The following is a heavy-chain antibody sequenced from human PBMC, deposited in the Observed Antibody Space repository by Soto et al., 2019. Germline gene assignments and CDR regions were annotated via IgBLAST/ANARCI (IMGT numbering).Heavy chain of an antibody. D-gene: IGHD1-26*01. CDR2: ISSSSSYI. CDR3: ARDVRVWRVGATPPRRSSFAY. J-gene: IGHJ4*02. Sequence: EVQLVESGGGLVKPGGSLRLSCAASGFTFSSYSMNWVRQAPGKGLEWVSSISSSSSYIYYADSVKGRFTISRDNAKNSLYLQMNSLRAEDTAVYYCARDVRVWRVGATPPRRSSFAYWGQGTLVTVSS. V-gene: IGHV3-21*01. CDR1: GFTFSSYS.